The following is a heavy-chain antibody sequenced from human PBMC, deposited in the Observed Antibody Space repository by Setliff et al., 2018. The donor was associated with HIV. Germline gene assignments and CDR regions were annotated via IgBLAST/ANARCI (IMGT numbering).Heavy chain of an antibody. V-gene: IGHV3-20*04. Sequence: GGSLRLSCTASGFTFDDYALTWVRQAPGKGLEWVSTITGSAGGNSAHYADSVKGRFTISRDNAKNSLHLQMNSLRAEDAAFYYCAREAYDVLTPHANIDYWGQGVLVTVSS. CDR3: AREAYDVLTPHANIDY. D-gene: IGHD3-9*01. J-gene: IGHJ4*02. CDR1: GFTFDDYA. CDR2: ITGSAGGNSA.